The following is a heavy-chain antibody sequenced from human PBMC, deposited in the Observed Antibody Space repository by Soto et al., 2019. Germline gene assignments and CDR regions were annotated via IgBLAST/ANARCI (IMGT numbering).Heavy chain of an antibody. V-gene: IGHV5-10-1*01. J-gene: IGHJ6*02. Sequence: GESLKISCKGSGYSFSTYWINWVRQVPGKGLGWMGRIDPSDSFTNYSPSFQGHVTISVDTSICTAYLQWSSLKASDTAMYYCARRGKTFHYDSSGNTYYYGMDVWGQGTTVTVSS. CDR2: IDPSDSFT. D-gene: IGHD3-22*01. CDR1: GYSFSTYW. CDR3: ARRGKTFHYDSSGNTYYYGMDV.